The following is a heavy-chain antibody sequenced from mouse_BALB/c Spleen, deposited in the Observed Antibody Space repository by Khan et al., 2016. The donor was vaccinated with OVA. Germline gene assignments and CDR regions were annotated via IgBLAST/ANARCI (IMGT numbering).Heavy chain of an antibody. J-gene: IGHJ3*01. CDR2: VSTGGHYT. CDR3: ARLAYFYDSEGFAY. V-gene: IGHV5-6*01. D-gene: IGHD1-1*01. CDR1: GFTFSTYG. Sequence: EVELVESGGDVVKPGGSLKLSCAASGFTFSTYGMSWVRQTPDKRLEWVATVSTGGHYTYYADTVKGRFTISRENAKDTLYLKMSSLKSEDTAMFYCARLAYFYDSEGFAYWGQGTLVTVSA.